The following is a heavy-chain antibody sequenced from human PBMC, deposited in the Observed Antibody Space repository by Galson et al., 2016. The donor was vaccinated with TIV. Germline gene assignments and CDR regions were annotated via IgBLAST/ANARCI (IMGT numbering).Heavy chain of an antibody. CDR2: IDDVGNT. D-gene: IGHD1-1*01. Sequence: ETLSLTCTVSGGSISSYFWYLIRQPAGKGLEWIGRIDDVGNTIYNPSLKSRVTMTVDTSKNQFSLKLNSGTAADTAVYYCARRGTERQDGGALSWFDPWGQGTRVIVSS. J-gene: IGHJ5*02. V-gene: IGHV4-4*07. CDR1: GGSISSYF. CDR3: ARRGTERQDGGALSWFDP.